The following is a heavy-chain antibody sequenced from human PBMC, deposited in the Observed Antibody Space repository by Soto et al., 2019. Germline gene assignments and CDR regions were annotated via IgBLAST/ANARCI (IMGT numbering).Heavy chain of an antibody. CDR2: ISGSGGSA. CDR3: AKGGSIVAEDAFDV. CDR1: GFTFSSYA. V-gene: IGHV3-23*01. J-gene: IGHJ3*01. D-gene: IGHD5-12*01. Sequence: GGSLRLSCAASGFTFSSYAMSWVRQAPGKGLEWVSTISGSGGSAYYADSVKGRFTISRDNPKNTLYLQMNSLRAEDKAVYYCAKGGSIVAEDAFDVWGQGTMVTVSS.